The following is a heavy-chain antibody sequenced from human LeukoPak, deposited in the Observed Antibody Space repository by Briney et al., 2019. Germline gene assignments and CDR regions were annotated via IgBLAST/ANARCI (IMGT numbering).Heavy chain of an antibody. CDR3: ARGRGSTSSNFDY. J-gene: IGHJ4*02. D-gene: IGHD2-2*01. V-gene: IGHV1-2*02. CDR1: GYTFTGYY. Sequence: ASVKVSCKASGYTFTGYYMHCVRQAPGQGLEWMGWINPNNGGTNYAKKFQDRVTMTRDTSISTAYMELSRLTSDDTAVYYCARGRGSTSSNFDYWGQGTLVTVSS. CDR2: INPNNGGT.